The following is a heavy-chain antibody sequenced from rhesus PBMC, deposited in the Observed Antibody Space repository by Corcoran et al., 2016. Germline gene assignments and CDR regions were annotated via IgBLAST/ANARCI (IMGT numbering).Heavy chain of an antibody. V-gene: IGHV3-16*02. CDR3: TSFDY. Sequence: EVQLVESGGGLVQPGGSLRLSCAASGFTFSNYLMSWVRKAPGKGLDWVGRIKTKADGVTAAYAESVKGRVTISIDDSKNTLYLQMNSLKTEDTAAYYCTSFDYWGQGVLVTVSS. J-gene: IGHJ4*01. CDR1: GFTFSNYL. CDR2: IKTKADGVTA.